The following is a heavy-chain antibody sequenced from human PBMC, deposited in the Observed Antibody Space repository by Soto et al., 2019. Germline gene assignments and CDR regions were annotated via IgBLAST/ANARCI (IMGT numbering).Heavy chain of an antibody. J-gene: IGHJ5*02. CDR3: VSEGDSGFFS. Sequence: EVQLVESGGGLVQPGGSLRLSCATSGFTFGDYWMSWVRQAPGKRLGWVANTKQDESVKYYVGSVKGRFTISRDNAKNALYLQMNSLRAEDSAVYFCVSEGDSGFFSWGQGTLVTVSS. D-gene: IGHD6-25*01. CDR1: GFTFGDYW. CDR2: TKQDESVK. V-gene: IGHV3-7*01.